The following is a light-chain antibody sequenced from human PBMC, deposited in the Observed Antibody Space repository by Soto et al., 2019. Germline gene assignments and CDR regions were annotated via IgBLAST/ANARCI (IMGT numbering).Light chain of an antibody. Sequence: DIQMTQSPSTLSASVGDRVTITCLSSQSISGYLAWYQQKPGKAPKLLIYDASSLESGVPSRFSGSGSGTEFTLTISSLQSEDFATYYCQQSYTTPITFGQGTRLEIK. J-gene: IGKJ5*01. CDR3: QQSYTTPIT. V-gene: IGKV1-39*01. CDR2: DAS. CDR1: QSISGY.